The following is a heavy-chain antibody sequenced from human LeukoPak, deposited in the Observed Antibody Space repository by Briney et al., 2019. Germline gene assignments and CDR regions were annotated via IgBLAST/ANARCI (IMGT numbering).Heavy chain of an antibody. D-gene: IGHD3-22*01. V-gene: IGHV3-30*02. CDR2: IWYDGSDK. CDR3: AKDVYYYDSSGYFSY. Sequence: GGSLRLSCAVSGFTFRNYGMYWVRQAPGKGLEWVAVIWYDGSDKYYADSVKGRFTISRDNSKNTLYLQMNSLRAEDTAVYYCAKDVYYYDSSGYFSYWGQGTLVTVSS. CDR1: GFTFRNYG. J-gene: IGHJ4*02.